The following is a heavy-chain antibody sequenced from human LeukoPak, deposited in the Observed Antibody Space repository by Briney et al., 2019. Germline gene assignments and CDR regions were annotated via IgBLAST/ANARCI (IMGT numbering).Heavy chain of an antibody. D-gene: IGHD3-22*01. CDR2: ISYDGSNK. Sequence: GGSLRLSCAASGFTFSNYGMHWVRQAPGKGLEWVAVISYDGSNKYYADSVKGRFTISRDNSKNTLYLQVNSLRAEDTAVYYCAKDRYYDSSGYPYYYGMDVWGQWTTVTVSS. CDR1: GFTFSNYG. V-gene: IGHV3-30*18. CDR3: AKDRYYDSSGYPYYYGMDV. J-gene: IGHJ6*02.